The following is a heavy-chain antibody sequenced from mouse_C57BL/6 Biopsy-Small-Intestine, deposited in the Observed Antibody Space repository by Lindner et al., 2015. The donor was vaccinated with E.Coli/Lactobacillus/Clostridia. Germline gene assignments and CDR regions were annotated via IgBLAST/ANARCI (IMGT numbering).Heavy chain of an antibody. J-gene: IGHJ1*03. Sequence: VQLQESGGGSVKPGGSLKLSCAASGFTFSDYGMHWVRQAPEKGLEWVAYISSGSSIIYYADTVKGRFTISRDNAKNTLFLQMTSLRSEDTAMYYCSYYYGSNSYWYFDVWGTGTTVTVSS. CDR1: GFTFSDYG. CDR3: SYYYGSNSYWYFDV. CDR2: ISSGSSII. D-gene: IGHD1-1*01. V-gene: IGHV5-17*01.